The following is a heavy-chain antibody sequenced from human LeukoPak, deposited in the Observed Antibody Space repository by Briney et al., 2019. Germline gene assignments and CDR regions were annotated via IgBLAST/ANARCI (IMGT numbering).Heavy chain of an antibody. Sequence: ASVKVSCKASGYPFTNYGIRWVRQAPGQGLEWMGWISTYNGDTNYAQKLQGRVTMTTDTSTSTASMELRSLRSDDTAVYYCARERGYDSSGYYHDAFDVWGQGTMVTVSS. CDR2: ISTYNGDT. V-gene: IGHV1-18*01. J-gene: IGHJ3*01. CDR3: ARERGYDSSGYYHDAFDV. CDR1: GYPFTNYG. D-gene: IGHD3-22*01.